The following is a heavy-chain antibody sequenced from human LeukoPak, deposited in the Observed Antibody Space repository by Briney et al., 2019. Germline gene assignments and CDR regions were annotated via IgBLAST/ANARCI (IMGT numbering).Heavy chain of an antibody. CDR2: IKPDGSEK. Sequence: GGSLRLSCTASGFTFSSYWMSWVRQAPGKGLEWVATIKPDGSEKKYVDSVKGRFIIARDNAKNSLYLRMDSLRVEDTAVFYCARDQFWGQGTLVTVSS. V-gene: IGHV3-7*04. CDR1: GFTFSSYW. CDR3: ARDQF. J-gene: IGHJ4*02. D-gene: IGHD5-24*01.